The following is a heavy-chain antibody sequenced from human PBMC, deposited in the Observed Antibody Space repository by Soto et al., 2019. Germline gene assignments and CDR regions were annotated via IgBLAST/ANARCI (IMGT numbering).Heavy chain of an antibody. CDR1: GLTFGDYA. Sequence: RVSYAASGLTFGDYAMHWVRQHPGKGLEWVSGITWSSGVMAYADSVKGRFTISRDNAKNFLYLQMNSLRAEDTALYYCVMDITFRDGSDHTVVQSFWCLGTTVTVSS. V-gene: IGHV3-9*01. J-gene: IGHJ6*02. CDR2: ITWSSGVM. D-gene: IGHD1-26*01. CDR3: VMDITFRDGSDHTVVQSF.